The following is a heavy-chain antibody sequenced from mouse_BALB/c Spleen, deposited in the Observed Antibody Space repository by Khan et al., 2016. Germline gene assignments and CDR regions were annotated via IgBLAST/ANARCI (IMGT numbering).Heavy chain of an antibody. J-gene: IGHJ4*01. CDR3: ATYHDDDYTMDH. V-gene: IGHV7-3*02. D-gene: IGHD2-4*01. CDR1: GFIFTDYY. Sequence: EVELVESGGGLVQPGGSLRLSCATSGFIFTDYYMSWVRQPPGKALEWLGFIRNRVNGYTTEYSPYVRGRFTISSDNSQSFVYLHMNALRTEDSATYCCATYHDDDYTMDHWGQGTSVTVSS. CDR2: IRNRVNGYTT.